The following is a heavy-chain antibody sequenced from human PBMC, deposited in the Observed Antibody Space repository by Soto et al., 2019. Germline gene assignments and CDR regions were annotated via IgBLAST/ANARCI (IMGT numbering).Heavy chain of an antibody. V-gene: IGHV4-39*01. CDR1: GGSVSNSNYY. D-gene: IGHD2-8*01. CDR2: VYYRGRS. Sequence: PWETRSLTCTVSGGSVSNSNYYWGWIRQSPGKGLEWIGSVYYRGRSYSKSSVKSRVTISVDTSKNQFSLNLNSVTASDTAVYFCVSQRTSVLTQAYFDYWGPGALVTVSS. J-gene: IGHJ4*02. CDR3: VSQRTSVLTQAYFDY.